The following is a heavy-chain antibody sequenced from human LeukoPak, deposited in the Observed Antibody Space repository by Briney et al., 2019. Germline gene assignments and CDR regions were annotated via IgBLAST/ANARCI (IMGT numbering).Heavy chain of an antibody. CDR1: GFTFSSYS. V-gene: IGHV3-23*01. J-gene: IGHJ4*02. CDR2: ISGSGGTT. CDR3: AKISIHDSSPYIDS. Sequence: GGSLRLSCAASGFTFSSYSMNWVRQAPGKGLEWVSAISGSGGTTYYADSVKGRFTFSRDNSKNTLYLQMSSLRAEDTAVYYCAKISIHDSSPYIDSWGQGTLVTVSS. D-gene: IGHD3-22*01.